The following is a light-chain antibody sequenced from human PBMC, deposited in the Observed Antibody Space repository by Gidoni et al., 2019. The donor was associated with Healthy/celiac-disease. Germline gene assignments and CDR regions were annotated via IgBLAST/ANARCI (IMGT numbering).Light chain of an antibody. Sequence: AIRITQSPSSLSASTGDRVTNTCRASQGISSYLAWYQQKPGKAPKLLIYAASTLQSGVPSRFSGSGSGTDFTLTISCLQSEDFATYYCQQYYSYPLTFGQGTKVEIK. CDR1: QGISSY. CDR3: QQYYSYPLT. J-gene: IGKJ1*01. CDR2: AAS. V-gene: IGKV1-8*01.